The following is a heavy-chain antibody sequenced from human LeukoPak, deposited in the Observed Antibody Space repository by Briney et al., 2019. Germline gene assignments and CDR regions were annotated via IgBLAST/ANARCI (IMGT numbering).Heavy chain of an antibody. Sequence: GASVKVSCKASGYTFTGYYMHWVRQAPGQGLEWMGWINPNSGGTNYAQKFQGRVTMTRDTSISTAYMELSRLRSGDTAVYYCARDRNNRGSGSYAHWGQGTLVTVSS. CDR3: ARDRNNRGSGSYAH. CDR2: INPNSGGT. CDR1: GYTFTGYY. D-gene: IGHD3-10*01. V-gene: IGHV1-2*02. J-gene: IGHJ4*02.